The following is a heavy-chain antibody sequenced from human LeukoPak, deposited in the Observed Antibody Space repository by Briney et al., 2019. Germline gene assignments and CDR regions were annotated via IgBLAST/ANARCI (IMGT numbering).Heavy chain of an antibody. J-gene: IGHJ4*02. Sequence: SETLSLTCTVSGGSISSYYWSWIRQPPGKGLEWIGYIYYSGSTNYNPSLKSRVTISLDTAKNQFSLKLSSVTAADTAVYYCAGAPWGPSDFWGQGTLVTVSS. CDR3: AGAPWGPSDF. CDR2: IYYSGST. CDR1: GGSISSYY. D-gene: IGHD7-27*01. V-gene: IGHV4-59*01.